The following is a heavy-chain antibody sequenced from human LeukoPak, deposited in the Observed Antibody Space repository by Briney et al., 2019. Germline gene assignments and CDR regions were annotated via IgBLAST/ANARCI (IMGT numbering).Heavy chain of an antibody. V-gene: IGHV4-59*01. CDR2: IYYSGST. CDR3: ARSAEYYYDNSGYYYYLDY. D-gene: IGHD3-22*01. J-gene: IGHJ4*02. CDR1: GGSISSYY. Sequence: KPSETLSLTCTVSGGSISSYYWSWIRQPPGKGLEWMGDIYYSGSTNYNPSLKSRVTISVDTSKNQFSLKLSSVTAADTAVYYCARSAEYYYDNSGYYYYLDYWGQGTLVTVSS.